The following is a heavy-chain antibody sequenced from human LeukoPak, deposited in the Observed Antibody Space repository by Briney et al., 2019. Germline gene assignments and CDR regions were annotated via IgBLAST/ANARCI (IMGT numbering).Heavy chain of an antibody. J-gene: IGHJ5*02. D-gene: IGHD5/OR15-5a*01. V-gene: IGHV4-61*01. CDR1: GVSVSSGSYF. Sequence: SETLSLTCTVSGVSVSSGSYFWSWIRQPPGEGPQWIGYIYHDGSTNYSPSLRSRVSISVDTSKNQFSLRLSSVTTADTAVYFCATFFDFWFGPWGQGTQVTVSS. CDR3: ATFFDFWFGP. CDR2: IYHDGST.